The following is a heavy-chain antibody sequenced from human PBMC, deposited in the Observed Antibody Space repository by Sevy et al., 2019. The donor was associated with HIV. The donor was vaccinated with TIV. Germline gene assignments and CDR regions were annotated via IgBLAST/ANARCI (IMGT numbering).Heavy chain of an antibody. CDR2: VSSSSSFI. CDR1: GFTFSTSS. J-gene: IGHJ5*02. D-gene: IGHD2-2*01. Sequence: GGCLRLSCAAPGFTFSTSSMSCVRQAPGKGLEWVSSVSSSSSFIYYADSVKGRFTISRDNAKNSLYLQMNSLRAEDAAVYFCVGCSTLGRHQGWFDPWGQGTSVTVSS. V-gene: IGHV3-21*01. CDR3: VGCSTLGRHQGWFDP.